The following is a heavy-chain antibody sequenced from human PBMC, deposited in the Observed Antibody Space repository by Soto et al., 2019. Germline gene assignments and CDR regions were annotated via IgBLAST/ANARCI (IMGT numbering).Heavy chain of an antibody. CDR1: SGSISSYY. D-gene: IGHD3-22*01. CDR2: IHYTGNT. CDR3: AAGDYLIGFSYREIKWFDP. Sequence: SETLSLTCTVSSGSISSYYWSWIRQPPGKGLEWIGYIHYTGNTNSNPSLKGRVTLSIDPSWNQFSLKLRSVTAADTAVYYCAAGDYLIGFSYREIKWFDPWGQGTLVTVSS. J-gene: IGHJ5*02. V-gene: IGHV4-59*01.